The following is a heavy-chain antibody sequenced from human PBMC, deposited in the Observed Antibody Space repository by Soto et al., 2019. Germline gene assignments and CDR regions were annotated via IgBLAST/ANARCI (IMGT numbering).Heavy chain of an antibody. J-gene: IGHJ6*02. Sequence: PVGSLRLSCAASGFTVKNYQMNWVRQAPGKGLEWVSVIYSGGVTYYPDSVKGRFTTIRDTSKNTVYLQMNSLRADDTAMYYCARDPSTTGYYGLDVWGQGTTVTVS. CDR1: GFTVKNYQ. CDR2: IYSGGVT. CDR3: ARDPSTTGYYGLDV. V-gene: IGHV3-53*01.